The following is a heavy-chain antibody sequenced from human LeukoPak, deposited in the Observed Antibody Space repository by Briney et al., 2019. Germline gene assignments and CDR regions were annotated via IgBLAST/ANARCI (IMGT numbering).Heavy chain of an antibody. CDR2: IHYNGDT. CDR1: GFTFSNYE. V-gene: IGHV4-34*01. CDR3: ARRLRHYDHFDD. Sequence: GSLRLSCSASGFTFSNYEMNWVRQPPGKGLEWIGAIHYNGDTHYNPSLKSRVTISVDTSEIQFSLKLASVTAADTAIYYCARRLRHYDHFDDWGQGTLVTVSS. D-gene: IGHD3-16*01. J-gene: IGHJ4*02.